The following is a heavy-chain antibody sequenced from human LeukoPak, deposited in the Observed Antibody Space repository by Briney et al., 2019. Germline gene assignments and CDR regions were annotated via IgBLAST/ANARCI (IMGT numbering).Heavy chain of an antibody. CDR1: GYTFTSYD. CDR2: MNPNSGNT. Sequence: ASVKVSCKASGYTFTSYDINWVRQATGQGLEWMGWMNPNSGNTGYAQKFQGRVTMTRNTSISTAYMELSRLASDDTAVYYCARAGTFYYGSGSYFLLTWIDPWGQGTLVTVSS. J-gene: IGHJ5*02. D-gene: IGHD3-10*01. CDR3: ARAGTFYYGSGSYFLLTWIDP. V-gene: IGHV1-8*01.